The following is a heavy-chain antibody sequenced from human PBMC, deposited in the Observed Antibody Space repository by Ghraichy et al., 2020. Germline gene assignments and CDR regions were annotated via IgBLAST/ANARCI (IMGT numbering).Heavy chain of an antibody. D-gene: IGHD3-9*01. J-gene: IGHJ4*02. CDR1: GFTFSSYG. V-gene: IGHV3-33*01. Sequence: GGSLRLSCAASGFTFSSYGMHCVRQAPGMGLEWVAVIWYDASNNYYADSVMGRFTISRDNSKNTLYLQMTSLRAEDTAVYYCARDRPGILTNYYFDYWGQGTLVTVSS. CDR3: ARDRPGILTNYYFDY. CDR2: IWYDASNN.